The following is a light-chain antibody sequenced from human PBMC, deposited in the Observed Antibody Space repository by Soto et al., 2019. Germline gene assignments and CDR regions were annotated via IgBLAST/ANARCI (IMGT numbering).Light chain of an antibody. J-gene: IGKJ4*01. V-gene: IGKV1-39*01. CDR2: AAS. CDR3: RQSYSTLVT. CDR1: QSISNY. Sequence: DIQMTQSPSSLSASVGDRVTITCRASQSISNYLNWYQQKPGKAPKLLIYAASSLQSGVPSRFSGSGSGTDFTLTISSLQPEDFATYYCRQSYSTLVTFGGGTKVDIK.